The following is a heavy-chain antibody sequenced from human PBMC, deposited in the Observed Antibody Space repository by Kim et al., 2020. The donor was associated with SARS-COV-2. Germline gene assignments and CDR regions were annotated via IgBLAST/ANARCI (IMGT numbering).Heavy chain of an antibody. J-gene: IGHJ4*02. CDR1: GGSISSGGYY. V-gene: IGHV4-31*03. CDR3: AGLYYDILTGYYGAVGFDY. D-gene: IGHD3-9*01. CDR2: IYYSGST. Sequence: SETLSLTCTVSGGSISSGGYYWSWIRQHPGKGLEWIGYIYYSGSTYYNPSLKSRVTISVDTSKNQFSLKLSSVTAADTAVYYCAGLYYDILTGYYGAVGFDYWGQGTLVTVSS.